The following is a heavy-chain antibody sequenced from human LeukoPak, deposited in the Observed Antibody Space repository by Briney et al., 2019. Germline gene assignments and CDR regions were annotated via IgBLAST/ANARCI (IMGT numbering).Heavy chain of an antibody. D-gene: IGHD1-7*01. CDR2: LNPNSGVT. CDR3: AREDNWNYVY. Sequence: ASVKVSCKASGYTFNRYYMHWVRQAPGHGLEWMGWLNPNSGVTKYAQKFQGRVTMTRDTSISTAYMELSSLRSDDTAVYYCAREDNWNYVYWGQGTLVTVSS. V-gene: IGHV1-2*02. CDR1: GYTFNRYY. J-gene: IGHJ4*02.